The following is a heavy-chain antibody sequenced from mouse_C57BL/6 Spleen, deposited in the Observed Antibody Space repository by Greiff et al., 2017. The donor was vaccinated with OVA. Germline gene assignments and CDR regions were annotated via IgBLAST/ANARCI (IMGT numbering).Heavy chain of an antibody. CDR3: GPLYGSSGYYFDY. D-gene: IGHD1-1*01. CDR2: INPNNGGT. J-gene: IGHJ2*01. CDR1: GYTFTDYN. V-gene: IGHV1-22*01. Sequence: VHVKQSGPELVKPGASVKMSCKASGYTFTDYNMHWVKQSHGKSLEWIGYINPNNGGTSYNQKFKGKATLTVNKSSSTAYMELRSLTSEDSAVYYCGPLYGSSGYYFDYWGQGTTLTVSS.